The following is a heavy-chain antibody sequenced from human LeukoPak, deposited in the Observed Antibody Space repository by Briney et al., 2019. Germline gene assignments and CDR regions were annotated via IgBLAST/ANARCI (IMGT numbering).Heavy chain of an antibody. Sequence: PGGSLRHSCATSGFTFSNYGIHWVRQAPGKGLEWVAVISYDGSNKYYADSVKGRFTISRDNSKNTLYLQMNSLRPEDAAVYYCANLPLWGQGTLVTVSS. CDR3: ANLPL. CDR1: GFTFSNYG. J-gene: IGHJ4*02. CDR2: ISYDGSNK. V-gene: IGHV3-30*18.